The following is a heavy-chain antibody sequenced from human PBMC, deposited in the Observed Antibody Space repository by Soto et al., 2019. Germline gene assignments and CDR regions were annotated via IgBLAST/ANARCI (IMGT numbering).Heavy chain of an antibody. J-gene: IGHJ3*02. CDR3: ARELHPVEMATIEDAFDI. Sequence: PSQTLSLTCAISGDSVSSNSAAWNWIRQSPSRGLEWLGRTYYRSKWYNDYAVSVKSRITINPDTSKNQFSLQLNSVTPEDTAVYYCARELHPVEMATIEDAFDIWGQGTMVTVSS. CDR1: GDSVSSNSAA. D-gene: IGHD5-12*01. CDR2: TYYRSKWYN. V-gene: IGHV6-1*01.